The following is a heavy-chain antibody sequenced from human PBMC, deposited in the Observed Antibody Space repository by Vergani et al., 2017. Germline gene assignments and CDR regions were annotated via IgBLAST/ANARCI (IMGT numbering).Heavy chain of an antibody. J-gene: IGHJ2*01. D-gene: IGHD6-19*01. CDR1: GGTFSSYG. CDR3: ALEDNKKYSSGWAYWYFDL. V-gene: IGHV1-69*18. Sequence: QVQLVQSGAEVKKPGSSVKVSCKASGGTFSSYGISWVRQAPGQGLEWMGRIIPIFGTANYAQKFQGRVTITADESTSTAYMELSSLRSEDTAVYYCALEDNKKYSSGWAYWYFDLWGRGTLVTVSS. CDR2: IIPIFGTA.